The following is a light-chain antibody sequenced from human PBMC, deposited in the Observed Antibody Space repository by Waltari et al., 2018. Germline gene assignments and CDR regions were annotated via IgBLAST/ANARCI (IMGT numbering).Light chain of an antibody. V-gene: IGKV1-5*03. CDR2: GAS. CDR3: QQYKSYKT. Sequence: IQMTQSPSTLSASVGHTVIISCRATQSITTSLAWYQQKPGKAPDVLIYGASNLESGVPSRFSGSGSGTEFTLTISSLQPDDFATYYCQQYKSYKTFGQGTRVEIK. J-gene: IGKJ1*01. CDR1: QSITTS.